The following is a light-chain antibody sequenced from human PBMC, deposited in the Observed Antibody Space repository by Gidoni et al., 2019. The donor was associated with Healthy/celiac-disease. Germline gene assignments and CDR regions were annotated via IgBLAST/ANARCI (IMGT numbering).Light chain of an antibody. CDR1: QDISNY. CDR2: DAS. CDR3: QQYDKLPMYT. V-gene: IGKV1-33*01. Sequence: DIQMTQSPSSLSASVGDRVTITCQASQDISNYLTWYQQKPGKAPKLLIYDASNLETVFPSRFSGSGSGTDFTFTISSLQPEDIATYYCQQYDKLPMYTFGQGTKLEIK. J-gene: IGKJ2*01.